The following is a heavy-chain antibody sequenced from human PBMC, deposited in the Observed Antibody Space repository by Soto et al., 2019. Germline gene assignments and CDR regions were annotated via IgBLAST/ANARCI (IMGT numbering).Heavy chain of an antibody. CDR3: AKAPSSGWSYYSYGMDV. D-gene: IGHD6-19*01. V-gene: IGHV3-7*03. Sequence: GGSLRLSCAASGFTFSTYWMSWVRQAPGKGLEWVANIKQDGGEKYYLDSVKGRFTISRDNSKNTLFLQMNSLRAEDTAVYYCAKAPSSGWSYYSYGMDVWGQGTTVTVSS. CDR1: GFTFSTYW. J-gene: IGHJ6*02. CDR2: IKQDGGEK.